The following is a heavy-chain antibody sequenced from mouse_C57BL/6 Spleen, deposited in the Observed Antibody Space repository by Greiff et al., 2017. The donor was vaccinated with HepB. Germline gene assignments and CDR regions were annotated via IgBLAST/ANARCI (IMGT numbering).Heavy chain of an antibody. CDR3: TAYYGSYWYFDV. CDR1: GFTFSNSW. V-gene: IGHV6-3*01. Sequence: EVKLQESGGGLVQPGGSMKLSCVASGFTFSNSWMNWVRQSPEKGLEWVAQIRLKSDNYATHYAESVKGRFTISRDDSKSSVYLQMNKLRAEDTGIYYCTAYYGSYWYFDVWGTGTTVTVSS. CDR2: IRLKSDNYAT. J-gene: IGHJ1*03. D-gene: IGHD1-1*01.